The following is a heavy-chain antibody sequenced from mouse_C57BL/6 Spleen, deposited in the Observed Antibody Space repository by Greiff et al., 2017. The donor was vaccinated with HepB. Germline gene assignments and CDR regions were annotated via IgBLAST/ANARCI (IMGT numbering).Heavy chain of an antibody. D-gene: IGHD1-1*01. V-gene: IGHV1-19*01. CDR1: GYTFTDYY. J-gene: IGHJ1*03. CDR2: INPYNGGT. CDR3: ARGDYDGSSYWYFDV. Sequence: VQLKQSGPVLVKPGASVKMSCKASGYTFTDYYMNWVKQSHGKSLEWIGVINPYNGGTSYNQKFKGKATLTVDKSSSTAYMELNSLTSEDSAVYYCARGDYDGSSYWYFDVWGTGTTVTVSS.